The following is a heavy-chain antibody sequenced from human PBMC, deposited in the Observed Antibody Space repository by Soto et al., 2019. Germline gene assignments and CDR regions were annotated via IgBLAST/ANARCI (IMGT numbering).Heavy chain of an antibody. D-gene: IGHD4-17*01. Sequence: QVQLQESGPGLVKPSETLSLTCTVSGGSIISYYWSWIRQPPGKGLEWIGYIYYSGSTNYNPSPKSRVTISGDTSKDQFSLKLSSGTAADTAVYYCASDLRLDYWGQGTLVTVSS. V-gene: IGHV4-59*01. J-gene: IGHJ4*02. CDR1: GGSIISYY. CDR2: IYYSGST. CDR3: ASDLRLDY.